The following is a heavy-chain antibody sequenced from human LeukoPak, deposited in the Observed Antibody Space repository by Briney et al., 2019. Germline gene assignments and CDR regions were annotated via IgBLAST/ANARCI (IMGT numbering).Heavy chain of an antibody. J-gene: IGHJ4*02. CDR1: GGSISSGGYS. Sequence: ASETLSLTCAVSGGSISSGGYSWSWIRQPPGKGLEWIGYIYHSGSTYYNPSLKSRVTISVDSSKNQFSLKLSSVTAADTAVYYCAREDGIATAGISDWGQGTLVTVSS. V-gene: IGHV4-30-2*01. CDR2: IYHSGST. CDR3: AREDGIATAGISD. D-gene: IGHD6-13*01.